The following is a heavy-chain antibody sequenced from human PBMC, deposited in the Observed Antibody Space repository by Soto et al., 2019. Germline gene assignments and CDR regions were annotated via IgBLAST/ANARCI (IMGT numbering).Heavy chain of an antibody. D-gene: IGHD2-15*01. Sequence: SVKVSCKASGGTFSSYAISWVRQAPGQGLEWMGGIIPIFGTANYAQKFQGRVTITADESTSTAYMELSSLRSEDTAVYYCARESPDCSGGSCYSGWFDPWGQGTLVTVSS. CDR1: GGTFSSYA. V-gene: IGHV1-69*13. J-gene: IGHJ5*02. CDR2: IIPIFGTA. CDR3: ARESPDCSGGSCYSGWFDP.